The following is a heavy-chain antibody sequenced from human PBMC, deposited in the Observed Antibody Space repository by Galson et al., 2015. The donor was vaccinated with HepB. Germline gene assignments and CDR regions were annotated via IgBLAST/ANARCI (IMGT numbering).Heavy chain of an antibody. J-gene: IGHJ4*02. CDR3: AKVIFYYGSGSYPLYD. Sequence: SLRLSCAVSGFTFSNYGMHWVRQAPGKGLEWVAVISYDGSKEYYGDSVKGRFTISRDNSKNTVYLQMNSLRDEDTAIYYCAKVIFYYGSGSYPLYDWGQGTLVTVSS. CDR2: ISYDGSKE. D-gene: IGHD3-10*01. V-gene: IGHV3-30*18. CDR1: GFTFSNYG.